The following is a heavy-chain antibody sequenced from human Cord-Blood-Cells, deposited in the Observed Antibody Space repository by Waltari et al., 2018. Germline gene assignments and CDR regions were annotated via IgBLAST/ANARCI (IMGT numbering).Heavy chain of an antibody. D-gene: IGHD7-27*01. Sequence: QVQLVESGGGVVQPGGSLRLSCAASGFTFSSYGMHWVRQAPGKGLEWVAFIRYDGSNKYYADSVKGRFTISRDNSKNTLYLQMNSLRAEDTAVYYCAKDMKKPGIVDYWGQGTLVTVSS. CDR3: AKDMKKPGIVDY. CDR1: GFTFSSYG. CDR2: IRYDGSNK. V-gene: IGHV3-30*02. J-gene: IGHJ4*02.